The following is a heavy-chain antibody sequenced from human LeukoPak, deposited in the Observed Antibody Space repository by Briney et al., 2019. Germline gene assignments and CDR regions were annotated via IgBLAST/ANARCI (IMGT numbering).Heavy chain of an antibody. CDR1: GFTFDDYA. Sequence: GGSLRLSCAASGFTFDDYAMHWVRQAPGKGLEWVAVISYDGRNKYYADSVKGRFSISRDNSKNTLYLQMNSLRAEDAAVYYCARQYTSGWSDYWGQGSLVTVSS. V-gene: IGHV3-30*04. D-gene: IGHD6-19*01. CDR3: ARQYTSGWSDY. J-gene: IGHJ4*02. CDR2: ISYDGRNK.